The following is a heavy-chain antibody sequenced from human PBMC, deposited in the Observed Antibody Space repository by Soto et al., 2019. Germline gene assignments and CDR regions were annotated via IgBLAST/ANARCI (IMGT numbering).Heavy chain of an antibody. CDR3: ASTLQGDYGGKRTGDRARGAFDI. Sequence: SVKVSCKASGGTFSSYAISWVRQAPGQGLEWMGGIIPIFGTANYAQKFQGRVTITADESTSTAYMELSSLRSEDTAVYYCASTLQGDYGGKRTGDRARGAFDIWGQGTMVTVSS. D-gene: IGHD4-17*01. CDR2: IIPIFGTA. CDR1: GGTFSSYA. V-gene: IGHV1-69*13. J-gene: IGHJ3*02.